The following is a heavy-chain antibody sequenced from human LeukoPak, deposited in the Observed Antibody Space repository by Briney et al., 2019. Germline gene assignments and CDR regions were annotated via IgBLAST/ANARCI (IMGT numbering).Heavy chain of an antibody. CDR1: GGSISSYY. CDR2: IYYSGST. V-gene: IGHV4-59*01. J-gene: IGHJ3*02. Sequence: SGTLSLTCTVSGGSISSYYWSWIRQPPGKGLEWIGYIYYSGSTNYNPSLKSRVTISVDTSKNQFSLKLSSVTAADTAVYYCAREQDSSGYYNDAFDIWGQGTMVTVSS. D-gene: IGHD3-22*01. CDR3: AREQDSSGYYNDAFDI.